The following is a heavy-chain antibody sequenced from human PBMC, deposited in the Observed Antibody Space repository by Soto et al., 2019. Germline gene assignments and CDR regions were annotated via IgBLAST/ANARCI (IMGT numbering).Heavy chain of an antibody. CDR2: IYPGNSDT. V-gene: IGHV5-51*01. CDR1: GYRFTSYC. D-gene: IGHD6-13*01. J-gene: IGHJ4*02. Sequence: PGESLKISCNGSGYRFTSYCIGLVLQMPGKGLEGMGIIYPGNSDTRYSPSFQGQVTISADTSISTAYLQWSSLKASDTAMYYCARHFLREQPHDFWGQGTLVTVSS. CDR3: ARHFLREQPHDF.